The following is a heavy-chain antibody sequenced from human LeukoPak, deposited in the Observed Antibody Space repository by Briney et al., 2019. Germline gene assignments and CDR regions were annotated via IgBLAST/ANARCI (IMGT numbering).Heavy chain of an antibody. CDR1: GFTFSSYG. CDR2: ISYDGSNK. D-gene: IGHD1-14*01. CDR3: AKEGSYNPFDY. Sequence: GSLRLSCAASGFTFSSYGMHWVRQAPGKGLEWVAVISYDGSNKYYADSVKGRFTISRDNSKNTLYLQMTSLRADDTAVYYCAKEGSYNPFDYWGQGTLVTVSS. V-gene: IGHV3-30*18. J-gene: IGHJ4*02.